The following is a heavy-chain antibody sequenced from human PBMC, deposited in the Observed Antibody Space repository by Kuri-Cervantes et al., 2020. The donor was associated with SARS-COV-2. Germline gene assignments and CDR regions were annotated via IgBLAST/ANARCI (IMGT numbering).Heavy chain of an antibody. CDR1: GSTFTSYG. V-gene: IGHV1-18*01. CDR2: ISAYNGNT. J-gene: IGHJ6*02. Sequence: ASVKVSCKASGSTFTSYGISWVRQAPGQGLEWMGWISAYNGNTNYAQKLQGRVTMTTDTSTSTAYMELRSLRSDDTAVYYCCSLNTYYDPYGMDVWGQGTTVTVSS. CDR3: CSLNTYYDPYGMDV. D-gene: IGHD3-3*01.